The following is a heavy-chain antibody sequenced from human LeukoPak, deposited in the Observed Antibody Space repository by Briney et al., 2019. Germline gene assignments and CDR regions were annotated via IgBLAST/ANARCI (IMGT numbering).Heavy chain of an antibody. D-gene: IGHD4-11*01. J-gene: IGHJ6*02. V-gene: IGHV1-8*01. CDR1: GYTFTSYD. CDR2: MNPNSGNT. Sequence: GASVKVSCKASGYTFTSYDINWVRQATGQGLEWMGWMNPNSGNTGYAQKFQGRVTMTRNTSISTAYMELSSLRSEDTAVYYCARSETIQNYYYYGMDVWGQGTTVTVSS. CDR3: ARSETIQNYYYYGMDV.